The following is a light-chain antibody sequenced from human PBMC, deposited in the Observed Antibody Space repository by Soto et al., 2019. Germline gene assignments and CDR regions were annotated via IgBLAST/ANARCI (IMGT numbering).Light chain of an antibody. J-gene: IGLJ1*01. Sequence: QSVLTQPASVSGSPGQSIAISCTGTSSDVGSYNYVSWYQQHPDKAPKLILYDVTNRPSGVSNRFSGSKSGNTASLTISGLQAEDGADYYCSSYTTISTYVFGTGTKVPS. V-gene: IGLV2-14*01. CDR3: SSYTTISTYV. CDR1: SSDVGSYNY. CDR2: DVT.